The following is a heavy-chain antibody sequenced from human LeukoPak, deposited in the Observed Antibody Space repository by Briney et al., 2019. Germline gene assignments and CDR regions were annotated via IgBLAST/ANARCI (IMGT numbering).Heavy chain of an antibody. D-gene: IGHD2-15*01. CDR3: ARDPSGYGMDV. CDR1: GGSFSSYY. V-gene: IGHV4-59*01. J-gene: IGHJ6*02. CDR2: IYYSGST. Sequence: PSETLSLTCAVYGGSFSSYYWSWVRQPPGKGLEWIGYIYYSGSTNYNPSLKSRVTISVDTSKNQFSLKLSSVTAADTAVYYCARDPSGYGMDVWGQGTTVTVSS.